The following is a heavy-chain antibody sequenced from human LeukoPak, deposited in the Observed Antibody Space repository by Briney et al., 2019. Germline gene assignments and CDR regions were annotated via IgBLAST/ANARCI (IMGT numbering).Heavy chain of an antibody. D-gene: IGHD3-10*01. CDR1: GGSISSYY. J-gene: IGHJ3*02. Sequence: SETLSLTCTVSGGSISSYYWSWIRQPPGKGLEWIGYIYYSGSTNYNPSLKSRVTISVDTPKNQFSLKLSSVTAADTAVYYCARTLRYGSGSYVAFDIWGQGTMVTVSS. CDR2: IYYSGST. CDR3: ARTLRYGSGSYVAFDI. V-gene: IGHV4-59*01.